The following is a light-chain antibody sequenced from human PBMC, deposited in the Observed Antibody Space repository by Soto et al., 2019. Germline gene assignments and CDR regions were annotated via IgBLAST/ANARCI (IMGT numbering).Light chain of an antibody. CDR2: EVS. V-gene: IGLV2-8*01. Sequence: QSALAQPPSASGSPGQSVTISCTGTSSDVGGYNYVSWYQQHPGKAPELMIYEVSKRPSGVPDRFSGSKSGNTASLTVSGLQAEDEADYYCNSYADSNNFVFGSGAKVTVL. CDR3: NSYADSNNFV. J-gene: IGLJ1*01. CDR1: SSDVGGYNY.